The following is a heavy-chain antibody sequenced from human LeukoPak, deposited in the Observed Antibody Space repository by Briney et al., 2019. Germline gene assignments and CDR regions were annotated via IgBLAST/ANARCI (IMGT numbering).Heavy chain of an antibody. CDR3: ARRGDYDVRDAFDI. V-gene: IGHV4-39*01. D-gene: IGHD4-17*01. CDR2: IYYSGST. J-gene: IGHJ3*02. CDR1: GGSISSSSYY. Sequence: RSETLSLTCTVSGGSISSSSYYWGWIRQPPGKGLEWIGSIYYSGSTYYNPSLKSRVTISVDTSKNQFSLKLSSVTAAEMAVYYCARRGDYDVRDAFDIWGQGTMVTVSS.